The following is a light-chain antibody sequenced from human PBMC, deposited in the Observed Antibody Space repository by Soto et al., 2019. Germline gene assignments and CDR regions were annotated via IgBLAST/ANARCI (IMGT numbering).Light chain of an antibody. V-gene: IGKV4-1*01. J-gene: IGKJ5*01. CDR1: QTFFHTSYNKDF. CDR2: WAS. CDR3: QQYYSSVT. Sequence: TLMTQSPDSLSVSLGEMSTINCKSSQTFFHTSYNKDFLACYQHKAGQPPKLLFYWASTRESGVPARFSGGGSGTDFSLTISSLQPEDVAVYYCQQYYSSVTFGQGTRLEIK.